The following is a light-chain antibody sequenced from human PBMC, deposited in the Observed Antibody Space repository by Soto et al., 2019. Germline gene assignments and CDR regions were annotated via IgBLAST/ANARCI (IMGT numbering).Light chain of an antibody. CDR1: QNVKTR. J-gene: IGKJ4*01. V-gene: IGKV3-15*01. CDR2: DAF. Sequence: ENEMTQSPATLSVSPGERATLSCRASQNVKTRLAWYQQKPGKAPRLLIYDAFTRATGIPARFSGSASGTEFTLTISSLQSEDFALYYCQQYDGWPLTFGGGTKVEIK. CDR3: QQYDGWPLT.